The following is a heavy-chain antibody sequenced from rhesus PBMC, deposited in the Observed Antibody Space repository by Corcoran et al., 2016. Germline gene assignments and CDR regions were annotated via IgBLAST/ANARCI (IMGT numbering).Heavy chain of an antibody. J-gene: IGHJ2*01. CDR3: ARENDYNICTGDYNHYWYFDL. Sequence: QVQLQESGPGLVKPSETLSLTGAVSGGSISSHYWSWISQPPGKGLEWMGSISGSGESTDHHPSLESRVTMTKDTSNNQFSLKLSSVTAEDTAVYYCARENDYNICTGDYNHYWYFDLWGPGTPITISS. CDR1: GGSISSHY. V-gene: IGHV4-173*01. CDR2: ISGSGEST. D-gene: IGHD3-3*01.